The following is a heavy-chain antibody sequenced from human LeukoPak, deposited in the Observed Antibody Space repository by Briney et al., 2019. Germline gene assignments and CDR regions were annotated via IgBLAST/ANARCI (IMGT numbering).Heavy chain of an antibody. CDR3: ARPGDGVPAAIGRGWYFDL. Sequence: SETLSLTCTVSGGSISSYYWSWIRQPPGKGLEWIGYIYYNGSTNYNPSLKSRVTISVDTSKNQFSLKLSSVTAADTAVYYCARPGDGVPAAIGRGWYFDLWGRGTLVTVSS. CDR2: IYYNGST. D-gene: IGHD2-2*02. CDR1: GGSISSYY. J-gene: IGHJ2*01. V-gene: IGHV4-59*08.